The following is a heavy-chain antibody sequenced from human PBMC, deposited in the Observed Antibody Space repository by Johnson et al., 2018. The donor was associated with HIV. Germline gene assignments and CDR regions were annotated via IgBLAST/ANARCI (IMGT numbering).Heavy chain of an antibody. CDR1: GFTFDDYA. J-gene: IGHJ3*02. CDR3: AKGDILTGYSFDI. D-gene: IGHD3-9*01. V-gene: IGHV3-9*01. CDR2: ISWNSGSI. Sequence: EVQLVESGGGLVQPGRSLRLSCAASGFTFDDYAMHWVRQAPGKGLEWVSGISWNSGSIGYADSVKGRFTISRDNAKNSLYLQMNSLRAEDTAVYYCAKGDILTGYSFDIWGQGTMVTVSS.